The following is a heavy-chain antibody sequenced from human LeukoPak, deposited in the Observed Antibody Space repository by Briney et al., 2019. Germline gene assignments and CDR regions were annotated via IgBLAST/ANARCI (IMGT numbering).Heavy chain of an antibody. CDR1: GFTFSSYA. CDR3: ASSRDY. V-gene: IGHV3-30-3*01. Sequence: GGSLRLSCAASGFTFSSYAMHWVSQAPGKGLEWVAVISYDGSNKYYADSVKGRFTISRDNSKNTLYLQMNSLRAEDTAVYYCASSRDYWGQGTLVTVSS. J-gene: IGHJ4*02. CDR2: ISYDGSNK.